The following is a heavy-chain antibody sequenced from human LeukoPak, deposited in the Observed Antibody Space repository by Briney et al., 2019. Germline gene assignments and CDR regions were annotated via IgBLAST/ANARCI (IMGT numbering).Heavy chain of an antibody. V-gene: IGHV5-51*01. Sequence: KAGESLKISCKGSGYSFTSYWIGWVRQMPGKGLEWMGIIYPGDSDTRYSPSFRGQVTISADKSISTAYLQWSSLKASDTAMYYCARQSTMTEDYYYYMDVWGKGTTVTVSS. CDR3: ARQSTMTEDYYYYMDV. CDR2: IYPGDSDT. D-gene: IGHD3-22*01. CDR1: GYSFTSYW. J-gene: IGHJ6*03.